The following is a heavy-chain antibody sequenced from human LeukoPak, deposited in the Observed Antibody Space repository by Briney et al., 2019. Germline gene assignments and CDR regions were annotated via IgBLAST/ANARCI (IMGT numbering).Heavy chain of an antibody. V-gene: IGHV3-7*01. Sequence: PGGSLRLSCVASGFTFSKAWMSWVRQAPGKGLEWVANIKQDGSEKYYVDSVKGRFTISRDNAKNSLYLQMNSLRAEDTAVYYCARAGDYYYYYGMDVWGQGTTVTVSS. CDR3: ARAGDYYYYYGMDV. CDR2: IKQDGSEK. CDR1: GFTFSKAW. J-gene: IGHJ6*02. D-gene: IGHD3-10*01.